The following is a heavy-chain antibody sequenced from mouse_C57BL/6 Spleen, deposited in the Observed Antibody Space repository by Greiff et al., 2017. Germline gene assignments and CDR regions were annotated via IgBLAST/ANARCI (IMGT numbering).Heavy chain of an antibody. CDR2: IYPGDGDT. CDR1: GYAFSSSW. V-gene: IGHV1-82*01. D-gene: IGHD1-1*01. J-gene: IGHJ3*01. Sequence: VMLVESGPELVKPGASVKISCKASGYAFSSSWMNWVKQRPGKGLEWIGRIYPGDGDTNYNGKFKGKATLTADKSSSTAYMQLSSLTSEDSAVYFCATAYYYGSSPFAYWGQGTLVTVSA. CDR3: ATAYYYGSSPFAY.